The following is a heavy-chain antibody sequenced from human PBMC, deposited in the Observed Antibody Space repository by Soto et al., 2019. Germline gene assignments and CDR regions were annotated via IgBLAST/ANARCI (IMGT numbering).Heavy chain of an antibody. D-gene: IGHD3-16*01. Sequence: QVQLVESGGGVVQPGRSLRLSCAASGFTFRNYGMHWVRQAPGKGLEWVASIWHDGSFKYEADSVKGRFTISRDDSKNPLSLQMNSLRADDTAAYYCARGEEEGNYFDNWGLGTLVTVSS. CDR3: ARGEEEGNYFDN. J-gene: IGHJ4*02. CDR1: GFTFRNYG. V-gene: IGHV3-33*01. CDR2: IWHDGSFK.